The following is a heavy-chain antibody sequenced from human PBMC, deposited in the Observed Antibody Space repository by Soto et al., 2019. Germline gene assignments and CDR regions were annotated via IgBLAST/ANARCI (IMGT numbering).Heavy chain of an antibody. D-gene: IGHD6-6*01. V-gene: IGHV5-10-1*01. CDR3: ARHDRAEYSSSSAPFDP. J-gene: IGHJ5*02. CDR2: IDPSDSYT. CDR1: GYSFTSYW. Sequence: GESLKISCKGSGYSFTSYWISWVLQMPGKGLEWMGRIDPSDSYTNYSPSFQGHVTISADKSISTAYLQWSSLKASDTATYYCARHDRAEYSSSSAPFDPWGQGTLVTVSS.